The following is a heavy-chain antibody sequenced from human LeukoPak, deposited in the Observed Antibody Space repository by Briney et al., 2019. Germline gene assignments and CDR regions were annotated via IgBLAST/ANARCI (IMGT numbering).Heavy chain of an antibody. J-gene: IGHJ4*02. Sequence: GESLKISCKASGYRFTTYWIGWVRQMPGKGLEWMGIIYPGDSDTRYSPSFEGQATISADKSFTTAYLQWSSLKASDTAMYYCARQITDQSSGYDSIDYWGQGTLVTVSS. CDR3: ARQITDQSSGYDSIDY. CDR1: GYRFTTYW. V-gene: IGHV5-51*01. D-gene: IGHD5-12*01. CDR2: IYPGDSDT.